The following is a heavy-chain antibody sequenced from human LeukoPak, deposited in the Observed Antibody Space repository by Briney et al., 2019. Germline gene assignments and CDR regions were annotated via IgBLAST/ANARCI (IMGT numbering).Heavy chain of an antibody. CDR1: GYTFTSYG. Sequence: ASVKVSCKASGYTFTSYGISWVRQAPGQGLEWMGWISAYNGNTNYAQKLQGRVTMTTDTSTSTAYMELSSLRSEDTAVYYCARGLVDFWSGYYNRNFDYWGQGTLVTVSS. D-gene: IGHD3-3*01. CDR3: ARGLVDFWSGYYNRNFDY. CDR2: ISAYNGNT. J-gene: IGHJ4*02. V-gene: IGHV1-18*01.